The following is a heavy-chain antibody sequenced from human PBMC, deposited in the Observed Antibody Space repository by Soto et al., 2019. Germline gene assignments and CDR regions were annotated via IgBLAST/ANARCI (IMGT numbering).Heavy chain of an antibody. J-gene: IGHJ5*02. V-gene: IGHV4-59*01. Sequence: SETLSLTCSLSGGSISCYYWSWIRQPPGKGLEYIGYVFHRGSTNYNPSLKSRVTMSVDTSKNQFSLKLNSVTAADTAVYYCARESDRGWFDPWGHGTLVTVSS. CDR3: ARESDRGWFDP. D-gene: IGHD2-15*01. CDR2: VFHRGST. CDR1: GGSISCYY.